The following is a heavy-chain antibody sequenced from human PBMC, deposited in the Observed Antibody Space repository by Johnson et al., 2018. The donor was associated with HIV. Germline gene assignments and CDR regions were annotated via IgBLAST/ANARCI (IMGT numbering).Heavy chain of an antibody. J-gene: IGHJ3*02. Sequence: VQLVESGGGLVQPGGSLRLSCAASGFTVSSNYMSWVRQAPGKGLEWVSVIYSGGSIYYADSVKGRFSISRDNSKSTLYLQMNSLRAEDTAVYYCARAYTYGAFDIWGQGTTVTISS. V-gene: IGHV3-66*01. D-gene: IGHD5-18*01. CDR2: IYSGGSI. CDR1: GFTVSSNY. CDR3: ARAYTYGAFDI.